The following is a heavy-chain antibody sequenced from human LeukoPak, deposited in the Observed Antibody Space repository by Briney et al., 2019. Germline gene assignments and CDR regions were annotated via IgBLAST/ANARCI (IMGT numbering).Heavy chain of an antibody. CDR1: GGSISSSSYY. Sequence: SETLSLTCTVSGGSISSSSYYWGWIRQPPGKGLEWIGSIYYSGSTYYNPSLKSRVTISVDTSKNQFSLKLSSVTAADTAVYYCARDGYYDFWSGYIIPGSIGALDYWGQGTLVTVSS. D-gene: IGHD3-3*01. CDR3: ARDGYYDFWSGYIIPGSIGALDY. J-gene: IGHJ4*02. V-gene: IGHV4-39*07. CDR2: IYYSGST.